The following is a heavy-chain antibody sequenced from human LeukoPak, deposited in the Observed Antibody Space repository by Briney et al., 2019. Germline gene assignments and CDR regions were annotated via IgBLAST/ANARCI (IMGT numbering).Heavy chain of an antibody. D-gene: IGHD3-10*01. CDR3: ARDMVRGNNDY. J-gene: IGHJ4*02. CDR1: GGSFSGYY. V-gene: IGHV4-34*01. CDR2: INHSGST. Sequence: SQTLSLTCAVYGGSFSGYYCSWIRQPPRNWLEWIGEINHSGSTNNNPSLKSRVTISVDTSKNQFSLMLSSATAADTAVYYCARDMVRGNNDYWGQGTLVTASS.